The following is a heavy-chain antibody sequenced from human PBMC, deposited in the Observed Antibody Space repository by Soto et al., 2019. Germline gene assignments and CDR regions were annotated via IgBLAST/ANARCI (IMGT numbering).Heavy chain of an antibody. Sequence: PGGSLRLSCAASGFTFSDYYMHWIRQAPGKGLEWISYISGSGNNIYYANSVKGRFTISRDTAKNSLYLQMNSLRAEDTAVYYCARRGFLDYWGQGTLVTVSS. D-gene: IGHD3-10*01. CDR1: GFTFSDYY. J-gene: IGHJ4*02. CDR3: ARRGFLDY. V-gene: IGHV3-11*01. CDR2: ISGSGNNI.